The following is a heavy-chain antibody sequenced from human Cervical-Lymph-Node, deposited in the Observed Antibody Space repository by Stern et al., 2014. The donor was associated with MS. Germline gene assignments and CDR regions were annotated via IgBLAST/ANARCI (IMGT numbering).Heavy chain of an antibody. D-gene: IGHD2-15*01. CDR3: ARDDGGFCTGGTCSNY. CDR1: GYTFTSYS. J-gene: IGHJ4*02. CDR2: ISAYNGDT. Sequence: VQLLQSGAEVKKPGASVKVSCRASGYTFTSYSISWVRQAPGQGLEWMGWISAYNGDTNYAQKLQGRVTMTTDTSTNTAYMELRSLGSDDSAVYYCARDDGGFCTGGTCSNYWGQGTLVTVSS. V-gene: IGHV1-18*01.